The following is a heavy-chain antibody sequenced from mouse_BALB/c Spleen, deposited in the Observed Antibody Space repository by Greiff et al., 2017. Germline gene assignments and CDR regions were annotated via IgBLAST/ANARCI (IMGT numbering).Heavy chain of an antibody. D-gene: IGHD1-1*01. CDR3: ARERGSYYYGSY. CDR2: INPSTGYT. Sequence: QVQLQQSGAELAKPGASVKMSCKASGYTFTSYWMHWVKQRPGQGLEWIGYINPSTGYTEYNQKFKDKATLTADKSSSTAYMQLSSLTSEDSAVYYCARERGSYYYGSYWGQGTTLTVSS. J-gene: IGHJ2*01. V-gene: IGHV1-7*01. CDR1: GYTFTSYW.